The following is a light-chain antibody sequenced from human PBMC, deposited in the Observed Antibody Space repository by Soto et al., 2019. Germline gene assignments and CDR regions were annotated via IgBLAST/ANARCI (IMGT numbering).Light chain of an antibody. V-gene: IGKV3-20*01. Sequence: EIVLTQSPGTLSLSPGERATLSCRASQSISSSHLAWYQQKPGQAPRLLIYDASIRATGIPARFSGSGSGTEFTLTISSLQPDDFATYYCQHYNSYSEAFGQGTKVDIK. CDR1: QSISSSH. J-gene: IGKJ1*01. CDR3: QHYNSYSEA. CDR2: DAS.